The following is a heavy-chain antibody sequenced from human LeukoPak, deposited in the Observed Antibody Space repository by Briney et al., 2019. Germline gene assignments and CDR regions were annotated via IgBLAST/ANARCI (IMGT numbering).Heavy chain of an antibody. V-gene: IGHV4-59*08. D-gene: IGHD3-3*01. CDR1: GGSVTSYY. J-gene: IGHJ3*02. CDR2: IYYSGST. Sequence: PSETLSLTCIVSGGSVTSYYWSWIRQPPGKGLEWIGYIYYSGSTNYNPSLKSRVTISIDTSKNQFSLGLTSVTAADTAVYYCARLPSITLFGVVTSAFHIWGQGTMVTVSS. CDR3: ARLPSITLFGVVTSAFHI.